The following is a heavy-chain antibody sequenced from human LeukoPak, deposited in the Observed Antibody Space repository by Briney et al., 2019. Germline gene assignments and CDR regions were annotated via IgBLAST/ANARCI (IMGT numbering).Heavy chain of an antibody. CDR3: ARGLGYCSSTSCYFYWFDP. CDR2: IYYSGST. J-gene: IGHJ5*02. V-gene: IGHV4-30-4*08. CDR1: GGSISSGDYY. Sequence: PSETLSLTCTVSGGSISSGDYYWSWIRQPPGKGLEWIGYIYYSGSTYYNPSLKSRVTISVDTSKNQFSLKLSSVTAADTAVYYCARGLGYCSSTSCYFYWFDPWGQGTLVTDSS. D-gene: IGHD2-2*03.